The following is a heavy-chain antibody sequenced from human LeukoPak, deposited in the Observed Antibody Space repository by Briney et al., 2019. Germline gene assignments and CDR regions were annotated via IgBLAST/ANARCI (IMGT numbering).Heavy chain of an antibody. V-gene: IGHV4-59*01. CDR1: GGSISSYY. J-gene: IGHJ4*02. CDR2: IYYSGST. Sequence: PSETLSLTCTVSGGSISSYYWSWLRQPPGKGLEWIGYIYYSGSTNYNPSLKSRVTISVDTSKNQFSLKLSSVTAADTAVYYCARGITVTPHFDYWGQGTLVTVSS. D-gene: IGHD4-17*01. CDR3: ARGITVTPHFDY.